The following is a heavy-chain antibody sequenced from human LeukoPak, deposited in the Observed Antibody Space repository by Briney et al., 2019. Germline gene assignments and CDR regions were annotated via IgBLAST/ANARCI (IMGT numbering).Heavy chain of an antibody. CDR3: ARVGGSAWSGDDY. J-gene: IGHJ4*02. CDR2: ISVYNGNT. V-gene: IGHV1-18*01. D-gene: IGHD6-19*01. Sequence: ASVKVSCKASGYTFTASGISWVRQAPGQGLEWMGWISVYNGNTYYAKKFQGRVTMTTDTSTNTAYMELRSLRSDDTAVYYCARVGGSAWSGDDYWGQGTLVTVSS. CDR1: GYTFTASG.